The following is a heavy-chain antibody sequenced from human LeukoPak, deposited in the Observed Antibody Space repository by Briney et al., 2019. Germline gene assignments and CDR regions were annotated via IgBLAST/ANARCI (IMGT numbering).Heavy chain of an antibody. Sequence: GGSLRLSGAASGFTFTSYSMNWVRQAPGHGLEWVSTISGGGGSTYYADSVKGRFTISRDNSKNTLDLQVNSLRAEDTAVYYCAKGGQWDVTPFDYWGQGTLVTVSS. CDR2: ISGGGGST. V-gene: IGHV3-23*01. CDR3: AKGGQWDVTPFDY. CDR1: GFTFTSYS. D-gene: IGHD1-26*01. J-gene: IGHJ4*02.